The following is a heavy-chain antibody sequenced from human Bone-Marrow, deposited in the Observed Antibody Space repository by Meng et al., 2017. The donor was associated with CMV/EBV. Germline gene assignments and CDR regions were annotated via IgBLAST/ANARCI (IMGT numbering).Heavy chain of an antibody. CDR2: IYYSGST. CDR3: ARTPPSAVYFDY. CDR1: GGSISSGGYY. V-gene: IGHV4-31*03. J-gene: IGHJ4*02. D-gene: IGHD2-2*01. Sequence: LRLSCTVSGGSISSGGYYWSWIRQHPGKGLEWIGYIYYSGSTYYNPSLKSRVTISVDTSKNQFSLKLSSVTAADTAVYYCARTPPSAVYFDYWGQGILVTVSS.